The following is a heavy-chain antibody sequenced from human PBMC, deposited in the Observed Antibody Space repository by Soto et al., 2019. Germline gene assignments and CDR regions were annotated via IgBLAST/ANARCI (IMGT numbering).Heavy chain of an antibody. V-gene: IGHV4-59*12. J-gene: IGHJ5*02. CDR3: ARIPSP. CDR2: IYHSGST. CDR1: GGSISSYS. Sequence: SETLSLTCSVSGGSISSYSWSWIRQPPGKGLEWIGYIYHSGSTNYNPSLKSRVTISVDRSKNQFSLKLSSVTAADTAVYYCARIPSPWGQGTLVTVSS. D-gene: IGHD2-21*01.